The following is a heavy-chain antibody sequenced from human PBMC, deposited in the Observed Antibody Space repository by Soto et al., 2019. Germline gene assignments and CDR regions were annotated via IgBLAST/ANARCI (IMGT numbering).Heavy chain of an antibody. CDR2: ISYDGSNK. Sequence: QVQLVESGGGVVQPGRSLRLSCAASGFTFSSYGMHWVRQAPGKGLEWVAGISYDGSNKYYADSVKGRFTISRDNSKNTLYLQMNSLRAEDTAVYYCAKDFEEVVVVQAATHYYYYYYMDVWGKGTTGTVSS. CDR1: GFTFSSYG. D-gene: IGHD2-2*01. J-gene: IGHJ6*03. CDR3: AKDFEEVVVVQAATHYYYYYYMDV. V-gene: IGHV3-30*18.